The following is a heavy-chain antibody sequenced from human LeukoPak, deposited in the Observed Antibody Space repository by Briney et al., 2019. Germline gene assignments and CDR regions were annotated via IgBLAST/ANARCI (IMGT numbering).Heavy chain of an antibody. CDR3: AREGAVGGTRYYFDY. J-gene: IGHJ4*02. CDR1: GYTFSSYY. D-gene: IGHD1-26*01. CDR2: INPSGGSR. V-gene: IGHV1-46*01. Sequence: ASVKVSRKASGYTFSSYYMHWVRQAPGQGLEWMGIINPSGGSRSYAQKFQGRVAMTRDTSTSTVYMELRSLRSEDTAVYYCAREGAVGGTRYYFDYWGQGTLVTVSS.